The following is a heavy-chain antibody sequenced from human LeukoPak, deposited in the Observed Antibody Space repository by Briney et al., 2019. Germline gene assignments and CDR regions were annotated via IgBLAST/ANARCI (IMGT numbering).Heavy chain of an antibody. Sequence: SVKVSCKASGGTFSSYAISWVRQAPGQGLGWMGRIIPIFGIANYAQKFQGRVTITADKSTSTAYMELSSLRSEDTAVYYCARGVGRSGGLDYYYGMDVWGQGTTVTVSS. J-gene: IGHJ6*02. CDR1: GGTFSSYA. CDR2: IIPIFGIA. V-gene: IGHV1-69*10. D-gene: IGHD1-1*01. CDR3: ARGVGRSGGLDYYYGMDV.